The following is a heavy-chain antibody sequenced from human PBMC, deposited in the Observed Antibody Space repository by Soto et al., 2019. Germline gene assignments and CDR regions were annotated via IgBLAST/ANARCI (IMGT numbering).Heavy chain of an antibody. Sequence: QVQLVQSGGEVRKPGASVKVSCKASGYTFTSYGVSWVRQAPGQGLEWMGWFRAYTGYTNYAQKFQGRVTITTDTSTSTAYMGLRSLISDDTAVYYCARASDGYRSGWYVGYFDYWGQGTLVTVSS. J-gene: IGHJ4*02. D-gene: IGHD6-19*01. CDR3: ARASDGYRSGWYVGYFDY. CDR1: GYTFTSYG. V-gene: IGHV1-18*04. CDR2: FRAYTGYT.